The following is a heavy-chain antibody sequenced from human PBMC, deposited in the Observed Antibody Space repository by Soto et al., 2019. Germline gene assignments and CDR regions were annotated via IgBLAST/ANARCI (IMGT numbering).Heavy chain of an antibody. CDR3: ARDLPHCDGDCYLGAFDI. CDR2: IIPIFGTA. CDR1: GGTFSSYA. D-gene: IGHD2-21*02. V-gene: IGHV1-69*12. Sequence: QVQLVQSGAEVKKPGSSVKVSCKASGGTFSSYAISWARQAPGQGLEWMGGIIPIFGTANYAQKFQGRVTITADESTSTAYMELSSLRSEDTAVYYCARDLPHCDGDCYLGAFDIWGQGTMVTVSS. J-gene: IGHJ3*02.